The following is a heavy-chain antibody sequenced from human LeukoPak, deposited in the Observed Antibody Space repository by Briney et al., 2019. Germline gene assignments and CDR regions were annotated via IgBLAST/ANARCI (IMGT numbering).Heavy chain of an antibody. D-gene: IGHD3-9*01. CDR2: ISGSGGST. V-gene: IGHV3-23*01. Sequence: PGGSLRLSCAASGFTFGSYAMSWVRQAPGKGLEWVSAISGSGGSTYYADSVKGRFTISRDNSKNTLYLQMNSLRAEDTAVYYCAKVEGGGTYYDILTGYLHNGMDVWGQGTTVTVSS. CDR1: GFTFGSYA. CDR3: AKVEGGGTYYDILTGYLHNGMDV. J-gene: IGHJ6*02.